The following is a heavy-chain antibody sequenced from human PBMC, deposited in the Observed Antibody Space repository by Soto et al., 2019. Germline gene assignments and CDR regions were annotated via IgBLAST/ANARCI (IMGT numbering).Heavy chain of an antibody. D-gene: IGHD2-21*02. V-gene: IGHV1-69*13. J-gene: IGHJ5*02. CDR3: AREERAPAYCPGDSYSMSTPFHP. CDR1: GGTFSSYA. Sequence: SVKVSCKASGGTFSSYAISWVRQAPGQGLEWMGGIIPIFGTANYAQKFQGRVTITADESTSTAYMELSSLRSEDTAVYYCAREERAPAYCPGDSYSMSTPFHPWGQGTLVTVSS. CDR2: IIPIFGTA.